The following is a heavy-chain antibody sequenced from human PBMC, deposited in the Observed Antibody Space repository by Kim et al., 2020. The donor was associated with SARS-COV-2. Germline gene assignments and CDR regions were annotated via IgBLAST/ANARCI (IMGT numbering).Heavy chain of an antibody. CDR3: ARWDLTREYSSSRDGMDV. J-gene: IGHJ6*02. CDR2: IIPIFGTA. Sequence: SVKVSCKASGGTFSSYAISWVRQAPGQGLEWMGGIIPIFGTANYAQKFQGRVTITADESTSTAYMELSSLRSEDTAVYYCARWDLTREYSSSRDGMDVWGQGTTVTVSS. CDR1: GGTFSSYA. V-gene: IGHV1-69*13. D-gene: IGHD6-6*01.